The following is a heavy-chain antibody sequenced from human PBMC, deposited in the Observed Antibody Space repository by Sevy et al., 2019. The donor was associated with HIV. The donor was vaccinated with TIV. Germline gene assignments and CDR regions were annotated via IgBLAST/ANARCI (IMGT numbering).Heavy chain of an antibody. V-gene: IGHV3-7*01. CDR1: GLTSRTYW. CDR3: ARGTYYYDSGFYYPFDY. D-gene: IGHD3-10*01. J-gene: IGHJ4*02. CDR2: INPDGGEN. Sequence: GRSLRLSCVVSGLTSRTYWMHWVRRAPGKGLEWVASINPDGGENYYVASVKGRFIISRDNTKNSLYLQMNSLRAEDTAAYYCARGTYYYDSGFYYPFDYWGQGTLVTVSS.